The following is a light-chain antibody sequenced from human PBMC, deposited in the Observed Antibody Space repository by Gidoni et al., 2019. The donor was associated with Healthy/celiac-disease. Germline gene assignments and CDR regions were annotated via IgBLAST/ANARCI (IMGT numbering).Light chain of an antibody. CDR2: DAS. CDR1: QSISSY. J-gene: IGKJ4*01. CDR3: QQRYSTPPLT. V-gene: IGKV1-39*01. Sequence: DIQMTKSPSSLSASVGARVTITCRASQSISSYLNWYQQKPGKAPKLLIYDASSLQSGVPSRFSGSGSGTDFTLTISSLQPEDFATYYCQQRYSTPPLTFGGGTKVEIK.